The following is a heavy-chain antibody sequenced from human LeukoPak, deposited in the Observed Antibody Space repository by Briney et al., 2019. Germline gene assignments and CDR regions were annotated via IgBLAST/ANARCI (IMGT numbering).Heavy chain of an antibody. CDR1: GYTFTGYY. J-gene: IGHJ4*02. Sequence: GASVKVSCKASGYTFTGYYMHWVRQAPGQGLEWMGWINPNCGGTNYAQKFQGRVTMTRDTSISTAYMELSRLRSDDTAVYYCAREDYDILADYWGQGTLVTVSS. V-gene: IGHV1-2*02. CDR2: INPNCGGT. D-gene: IGHD3-9*01. CDR3: AREDYDILADY.